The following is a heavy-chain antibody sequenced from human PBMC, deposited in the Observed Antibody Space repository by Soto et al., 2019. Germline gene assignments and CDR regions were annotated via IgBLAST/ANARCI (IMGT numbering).Heavy chain of an antibody. CDR3: ARGATAGTGLFDH. J-gene: IGHJ4*02. V-gene: IGHV4-30-2*01. CDR2: IYHSGSA. CDR1: GDSISSGGYS. D-gene: IGHD6-13*01. Sequence: QLQLQESGSGLVKPSQTLSLTCAVSGDSISSGGYSWSWIRQPPGKGLEWIGYIYHSGSAHYNASLKSRVTISVDRSKNQFSLNLRSVTAADTAVYYCARGATAGTGLFDHWGQGTLVTVSS.